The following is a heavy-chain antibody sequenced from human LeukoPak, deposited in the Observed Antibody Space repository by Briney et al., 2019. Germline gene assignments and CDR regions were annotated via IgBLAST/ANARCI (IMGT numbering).Heavy chain of an antibody. J-gene: IGHJ6*02. CDR2: ISSSGSTI. D-gene: IGHD6-19*01. V-gene: IGHV3-48*03. CDR1: GFTFSSYE. Sequence: PGGSLRLSCAASGFTFSSYEMNWVRQAPGKGLEWVSYISSSGSTIYYADSVKGRFTISRDNAKNSLSLQMNSLRAEDMAIYYCARGGAGTVQYHYYYAMDVWGQGTTVTVSS. CDR3: ARGGAGTVQYHYYYAMDV.